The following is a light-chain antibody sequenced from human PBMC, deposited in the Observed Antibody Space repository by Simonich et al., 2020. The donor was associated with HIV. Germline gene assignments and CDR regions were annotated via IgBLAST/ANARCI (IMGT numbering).Light chain of an antibody. CDR1: QSLLYSSNNKNY. Sequence: DIVMTQSPDSLAVSLGERATINCKSSQSLLYSSNNKNYLAWYQQKPGQPPKLLIYWAATRESGVPYRFSGSGSGTDFTLTISSLQAEDVAVYYCQQYYTPPWTFGQGTKVEIK. CDR2: WAA. J-gene: IGKJ1*01. V-gene: IGKV4-1*01. CDR3: QQYYTPPWT.